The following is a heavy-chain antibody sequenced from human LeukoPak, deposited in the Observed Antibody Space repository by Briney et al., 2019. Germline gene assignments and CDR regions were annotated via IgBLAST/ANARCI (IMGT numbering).Heavy chain of an antibody. D-gene: IGHD4-17*01. Sequence: SETLSLTCAVYGGSFSVYYWSWIRQPPGKGLEWIGEINHSGSTNYNPSLKSRVTISVDTSKNQFSLKLSSVTAADTAVYYCARGRTSNSTVTTEGGDYWGQGTLVTVSS. CDR1: GGSFSVYY. V-gene: IGHV4-34*01. J-gene: IGHJ4*02. CDR2: INHSGST. CDR3: ARGRTSNSTVTTEGGDY.